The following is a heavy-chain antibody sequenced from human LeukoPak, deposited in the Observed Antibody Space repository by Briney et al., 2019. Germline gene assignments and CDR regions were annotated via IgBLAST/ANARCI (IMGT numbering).Heavy chain of an antibody. CDR2: IYYTGRT. J-gene: IGHJ4*02. CDR3: ARHGKRVALAGYYFDS. Sequence: PSETLSLTCSVSGDSISSSDFHWGWIRQPPGKGLEWIGTIYYTGRTYYNPSLKTRLTISVDTSKNHFSLRLSSATAADTAVYYCARHGKRVALAGYYFDSWGQGTLVSVPP. CDR1: GDSISSSDFH. D-gene: IGHD1-1*01. V-gene: IGHV4-39*01.